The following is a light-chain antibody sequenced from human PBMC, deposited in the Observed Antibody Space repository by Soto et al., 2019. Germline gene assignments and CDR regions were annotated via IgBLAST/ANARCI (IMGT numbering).Light chain of an antibody. J-gene: IGLJ3*02. CDR2: ECS. V-gene: IGLV2-23*01. CDR3: YSYAGSSTLGV. Sequence: QSALTQPASVSGSPGQSITISCTGTSSDVGSYNLVSWYQQHPGKAPKLMIYECSKRPSGVSNRFSGSKSGNTASLTISGLQAEDEADYYCYSYAGSSTLGVFGGGTQLTVL. CDR1: SSDVGSYNL.